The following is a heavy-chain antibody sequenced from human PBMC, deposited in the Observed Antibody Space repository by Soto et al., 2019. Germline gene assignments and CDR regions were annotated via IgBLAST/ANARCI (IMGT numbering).Heavy chain of an antibody. J-gene: IGHJ4*02. V-gene: IGHV4-59*11. CDR2: VYYNVIT. Sequence: SETLSLTCTVSGGSINNHYWSWIRQPPGKGLDWLGYVYYNVITNYNPSLKSRVTMSVDTSKNQVSLNLTSLTAADTATYYCAKEGYCRINDCPRPPARNDYWGQGTPVTVSS. CDR1: GGSINNHY. CDR3: AKEGYCRINDCPRPPARNDY. D-gene: IGHD2-2*01.